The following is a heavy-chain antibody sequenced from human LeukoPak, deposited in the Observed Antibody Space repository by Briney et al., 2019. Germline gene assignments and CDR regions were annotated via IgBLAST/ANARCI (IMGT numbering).Heavy chain of an antibody. Sequence: PSETLSLTCAVYGGSFSGYYWSWIRQPPGKGLEWIGEINHSGSTNYNPSLKSGVTISVETSKNQFSLKLRSVTAADTAVYYCAATLDIVVVVAAITDAFDIWGQGTMVTVSS. CDR3: AATLDIVVVVAAITDAFDI. CDR2: INHSGST. J-gene: IGHJ3*02. D-gene: IGHD2-15*01. V-gene: IGHV4-34*01. CDR1: GGSFSGYY.